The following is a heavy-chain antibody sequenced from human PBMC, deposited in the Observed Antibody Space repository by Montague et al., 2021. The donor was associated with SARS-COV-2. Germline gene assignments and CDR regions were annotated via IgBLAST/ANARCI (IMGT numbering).Heavy chain of an antibody. CDR2: FDPEDGET. D-gene: IGHD2-2*01. CDR3: ATGVPAATLLYLDY. J-gene: IGHJ4*02. CDR1: GYTLTELS. Sequence: SVKVSCKVSGYTLTELSMHWVRQAPGKGLEWMGGFDPEDGETIYAQKFQGRVTMTEDTSTDTAYMELSNLRSEDTAVYYCATGVPAATLLYLDYWGQGTLVTVSS. V-gene: IGHV1-24*01.